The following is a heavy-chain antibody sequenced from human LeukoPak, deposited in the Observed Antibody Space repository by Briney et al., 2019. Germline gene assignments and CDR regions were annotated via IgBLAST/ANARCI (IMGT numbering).Heavy chain of an antibody. V-gene: IGHV3-33*01. J-gene: IGHJ4*02. Sequence: GGSLRLSCAASGFTFSSYGMHWVRQAPGKGLEWVAVIWYDGSNKYYADSVKGRFTISRDNSKNTLYLQMNSLRAEDTAVYYCARPFGYCSGGSCPLGYWGQGTLVTVSS. CDR2: IWYDGSNK. CDR3: ARPFGYCSGGSCPLGY. D-gene: IGHD2-15*01. CDR1: GFTFSSYG.